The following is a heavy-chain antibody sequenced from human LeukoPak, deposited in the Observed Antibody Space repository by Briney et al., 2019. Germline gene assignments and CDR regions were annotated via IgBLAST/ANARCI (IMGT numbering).Heavy chain of an antibody. D-gene: IGHD6-13*01. CDR2: ISSEGKTT. CDR3: VKDRWVDH. J-gene: IGHJ4*02. Sequence: GGSLRLSCSASGFIFSPYAMHWVRQAPGKGLEYVSSISSEGKTTYYADSVKGRFTISRNNSKNTLYLQMSSLRPEDTAVYYCVKDRWVDHWGQGTLVTVSS. CDR1: GFIFSPYA. V-gene: IGHV3-64D*06.